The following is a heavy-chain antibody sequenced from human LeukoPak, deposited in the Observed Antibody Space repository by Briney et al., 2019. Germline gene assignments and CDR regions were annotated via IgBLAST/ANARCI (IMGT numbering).Heavy chain of an antibody. Sequence: QAGGSLRLSCAASGFTFSSYSMNWVRQAPGKGLEWVSSITSSSTYIYYADSVKGRFTISRDNAKNSLYLQMNNLRAEDTAVYYCAKTRSSGWEFDYWGQGTLVTVSS. D-gene: IGHD6-19*01. CDR3: AKTRSSGWEFDY. CDR1: GFTFSSYS. V-gene: IGHV3-21*01. CDR2: ITSSSTYI. J-gene: IGHJ4*02.